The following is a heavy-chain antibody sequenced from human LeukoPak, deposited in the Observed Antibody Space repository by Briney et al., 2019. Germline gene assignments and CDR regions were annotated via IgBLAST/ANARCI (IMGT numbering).Heavy chain of an antibody. D-gene: IGHD2-15*01. V-gene: IGHV3-48*03. CDR3: AREGCSGGNCYIDY. CDR1: GFTFSTCE. J-gene: IGHJ4*02. Sequence: WGSLRLSCAASGFTFSTCEMNWVRQAPGKGLEWVSYISSSGGSIYYADSVKGRFTISRDNAKNSLYLQMNSLRAEDTAIYYCAREGCSGGNCYIDYWGQGTLVTVSS. CDR2: ISSSGGSI.